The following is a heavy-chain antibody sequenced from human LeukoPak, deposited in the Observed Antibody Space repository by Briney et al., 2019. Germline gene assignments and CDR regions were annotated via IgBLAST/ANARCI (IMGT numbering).Heavy chain of an antibody. CDR2: IYTSGSI. V-gene: IGHV4-61*02. CDR1: GGSISSGGYY. CDR3: AGHVDEGFWSGYHFDY. J-gene: IGHJ4*02. Sequence: SETLSLTCTVSGGSISSGGYYWNWIRQPAGKGLEWIGRIYTSGSINYNPSLKSRVTISVDTSKNQFSLKLSSVTAADTAVYYCAGHVDEGFWSGYHFDYWGQGTLVTVSS. D-gene: IGHD3-3*01.